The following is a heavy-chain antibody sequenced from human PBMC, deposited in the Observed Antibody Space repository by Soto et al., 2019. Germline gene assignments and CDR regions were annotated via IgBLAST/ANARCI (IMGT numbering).Heavy chain of an antibody. CDR3: ARTSMIGYHMDV. D-gene: IGHD3-22*01. Sequence: SETLSLTCTVSGDSISSSNSHWGWTRQPPWKGLEYIGSVYYGGAIFYSGNIYYNPSLKSRVAISVDRSTNQFSLTLTSVTAADTAVYYCARTSMIGYHMDVWGQGTTVTVSS. V-gene: IGHV4-39*07. CDR2: VYYGGAIFYSGNI. J-gene: IGHJ6*02. CDR1: GDSISSSNSH.